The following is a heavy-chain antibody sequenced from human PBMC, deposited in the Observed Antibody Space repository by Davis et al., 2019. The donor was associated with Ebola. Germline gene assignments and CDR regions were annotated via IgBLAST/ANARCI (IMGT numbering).Heavy chain of an antibody. CDR3: VVVGYYFEY. J-gene: IGHJ4*02. CDR2: INDSGRSS. D-gene: IGHD3-16*01. CDR1: GFTFSSYA. V-gene: IGHV3-23*01. Sequence: GVLKISCAASGFTFSSYAMDWVRQAPGKGLEWVSSINDSGRSSYYADSVKGRFTISRDNSKNTMYLQMNSLRAEDTALYYCVVVGYYFEYWGQGTLVTVSS.